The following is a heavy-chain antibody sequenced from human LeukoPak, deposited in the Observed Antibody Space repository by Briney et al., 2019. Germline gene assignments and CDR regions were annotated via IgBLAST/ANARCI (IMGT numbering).Heavy chain of an antibody. D-gene: IGHD5-12*01. J-gene: IGHJ4*02. V-gene: IGHV3-30*18. CDR1: GFTFSSYG. CDR2: ISYDGSNK. Sequence: PGGCLRLSCAASGFTFSSYGMHWVRQAPGKGLEWVAVISYDGSNKYYADSVKGRFTISRDNSKNTLYLQMNSLRAEDTAVYYCAKEGIVATIGVYYFDYWGQGTLVTVSS. CDR3: AKEGIVATIGVYYFDY.